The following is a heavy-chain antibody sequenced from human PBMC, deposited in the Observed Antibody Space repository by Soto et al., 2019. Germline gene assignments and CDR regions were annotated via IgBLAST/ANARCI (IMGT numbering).Heavy chain of an antibody. V-gene: IGHV3-30*18. D-gene: IGHD1-26*01. CDR2: ISYDGSNK. Sequence: PGGSLRLSCAASGFTFSSYGMHWVRQAPGKGLEWVAVISYDGSNKYYADSVKGRFTISRDNSKNTLYLQMNSLRAEDTAVYYCAKDWAGGELRPYYGMDVWGQGTTVTVPS. J-gene: IGHJ6*02. CDR3: AKDWAGGELRPYYGMDV. CDR1: GFTFSSYG.